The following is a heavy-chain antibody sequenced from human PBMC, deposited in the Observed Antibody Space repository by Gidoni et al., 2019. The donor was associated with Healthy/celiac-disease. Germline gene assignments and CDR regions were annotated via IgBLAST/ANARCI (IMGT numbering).Heavy chain of an antibody. CDR3: ARDRGGPEDYYYGMDV. Sequence: EVQLVESGGGLIQPGGSLRLSCAASGFTVSRNYMSWVRQAPGKGLEWVSVIYSGGSTYYADSVKGRFTISRDNSKNTLYLQMNSLRAEDTAVYYCARDRGGPEDYYYGMDVWGQGTTVTVSS. CDR2: IYSGGST. D-gene: IGHD2-15*01. CDR1: GFTVSRNY. J-gene: IGHJ6*02. V-gene: IGHV3-53*01.